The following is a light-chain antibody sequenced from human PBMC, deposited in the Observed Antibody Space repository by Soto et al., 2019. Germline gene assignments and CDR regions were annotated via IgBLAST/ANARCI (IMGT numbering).Light chain of an antibody. CDR1: QRVAKC. Sequence: EIVLTQSPDTLSLSPGERATLSCRASQRVAKCLAWYQQKGRRPPRLLIFYASSRATGVPGRFNGSGSLTAFILHTISLEPEDFAVYYYEQRCNWPLTFGRGTKVEVK. CDR2: YAS. CDR3: EQRCNWPLT. V-gene: IGKV3-11*01. J-gene: IGKJ4*01.